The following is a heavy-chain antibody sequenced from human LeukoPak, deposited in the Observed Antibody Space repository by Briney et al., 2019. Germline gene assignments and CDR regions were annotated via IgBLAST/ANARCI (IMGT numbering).Heavy chain of an antibody. J-gene: IGHJ4*02. CDR1: GGSFSGYY. CDR3: ARGDLRYFDWSYYFDY. D-gene: IGHD3-9*01. V-gene: IGHV4-34*01. CDR2: INHSGST. Sequence: SSETLSLTCAVYGGSFSGYYWSWIRQPPGKGLEWTGEINHSGSTNYNPSLKSLVTISVDTSKNQFSLKLSSVTAADTAVYYCARGDLRYFDWSYYFDYWGQGTLVTVSS.